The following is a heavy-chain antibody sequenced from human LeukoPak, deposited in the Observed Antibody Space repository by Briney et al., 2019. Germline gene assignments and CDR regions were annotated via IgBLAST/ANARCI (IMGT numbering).Heavy chain of an antibody. CDR1: GGSISSYY. J-gene: IGHJ4*02. CDR2: IYYSGGT. D-gene: IGHD6-19*01. V-gene: IGHV4-59*01. Sequence: SETLSLTCTVSGGSISSYYWSWIRQPPGKGLEWIGYIYYSGGTNYNPSLKSRVTISVDTSKNQFSLKLSSVTAADTAVYYCARDRAGRFDYWGQGTLVTVSS. CDR3: ARDRAGRFDY.